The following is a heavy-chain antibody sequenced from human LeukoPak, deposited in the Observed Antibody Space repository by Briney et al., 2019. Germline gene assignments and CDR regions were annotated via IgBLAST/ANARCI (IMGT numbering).Heavy chain of an antibody. V-gene: IGHV1-46*01. CDR2: INPSGGST. CDR3: ARDAYSYINYYYYYGMDV. D-gene: IGHD5-18*01. J-gene: IGHJ6*02. CDR1: GYTLTELS. Sequence: ASVKVSCKVSGYTLTELSMHWVRQAPGQGLEWMGIINPSGGSTSYAQKFQGRVTMTRDTSTSTVYMELSSLRSEDTAVYYCARDAYSYINYYYYYGMDVWGQGTTVTVSS.